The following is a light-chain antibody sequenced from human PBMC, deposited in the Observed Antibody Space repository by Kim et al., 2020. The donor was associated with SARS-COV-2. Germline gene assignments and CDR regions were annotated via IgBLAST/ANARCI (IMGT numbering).Light chain of an antibody. V-gene: IGKV3-20*01. Sequence: EIVLTQSPGTLSLSPGERATLSCRASQSVSTNHLAWYHQKPGQAPRLLISGASTRATGILDRFSGSGSGTDFTLTISRLDPEDFGVYFCQQFASSGYTFGQGTKLEI. J-gene: IGKJ2*01. CDR2: GAS. CDR3: QQFASSGYT. CDR1: QSVSTNH.